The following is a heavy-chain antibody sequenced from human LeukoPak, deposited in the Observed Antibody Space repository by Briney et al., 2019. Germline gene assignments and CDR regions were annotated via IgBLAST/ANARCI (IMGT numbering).Heavy chain of an antibody. CDR3: ATDLGRREAMIVARHTGFDP. J-gene: IGHJ5*02. D-gene: IGHD3-22*01. CDR2: FDPEEGET. CDR1: GYTLTELS. V-gene: IGHV1-24*01. Sequence: ASVTVSFKVSGYTLTELSMHWVRQGPGKGMGWVGGFDPEEGETIYAQKFQGRVTMTEDTSTDTAYMELSSLRSEDTAVYYCATDLGRREAMIVARHTGFDPWGQGTLVTVSS.